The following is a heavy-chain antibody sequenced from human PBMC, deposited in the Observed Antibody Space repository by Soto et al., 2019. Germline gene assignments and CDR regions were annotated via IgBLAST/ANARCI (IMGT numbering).Heavy chain of an antibody. CDR1: GYTFTSYG. CDR3: AREPVAGIWFDP. D-gene: IGHD6-19*01. J-gene: IGHJ5*02. V-gene: IGHV1-18*01. Sequence: ASVKVSCKASGYTFTSYGISWVRQAPGQGLEWMGWINSYNGNTNYAQKLQGRATMTTDTSTSTAYMELRSLRSDDTAVYYCAREPVAGIWFDPWGQGTLVTVSS. CDR2: INSYNGNT.